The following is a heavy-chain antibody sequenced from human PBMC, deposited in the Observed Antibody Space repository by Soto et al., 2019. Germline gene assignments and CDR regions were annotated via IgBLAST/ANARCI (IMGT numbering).Heavy chain of an antibody. CDR1: GFTVSSNY. CDR3: ARFHGVLGFDY. J-gene: IGHJ4*02. CDR2: IYSGGST. D-gene: IGHD2-8*01. V-gene: IGHV3-53*01. Sequence: GGSLRLSCAASGFTVSSNYMSWVRQAPGKGLEWVSVIYSGGSTYYADSMKGRFTISRDNSKNTLYLQMNSLRAEDTAVYYCARFHGVLGFDYWGQGTLVTVSS.